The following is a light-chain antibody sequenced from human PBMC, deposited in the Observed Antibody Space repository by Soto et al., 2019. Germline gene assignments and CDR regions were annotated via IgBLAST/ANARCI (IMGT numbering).Light chain of an antibody. CDR3: QQYNSYSEA. V-gene: IGKV1-5*03. CDR1: ASISTW. CDR2: EAS. J-gene: IGKJ1*01. Sequence: IQMTQSPSTLSASVGDRVTITCRASASISTWLAWYQQKPGKAPKLLIYEASSLEKGVPARFGGSGSGTEFTLTISSLQPDDFATYYCQQYNSYSEAFGQGTKVDIK.